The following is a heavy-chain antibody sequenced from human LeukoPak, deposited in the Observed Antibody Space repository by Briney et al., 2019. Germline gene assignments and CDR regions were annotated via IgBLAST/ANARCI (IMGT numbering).Heavy chain of an antibody. CDR2: IYSGGST. J-gene: IGHJ4*02. CDR3: ARVAGYCSGGSCYPSAVDY. CDR1: GFTVSSNY. D-gene: IGHD2-15*01. Sequence: QAGGSLRLSCAASGFTVSSNYMSWVRQAPGKGLEWVSGIYSGGSTYYADSVKGRFTISRDNSKNTLYLQMNSLRAEDTAVYYCARVAGYCSGGSCYPSAVDYWGPGTLVTVSS. V-gene: IGHV3-53*01.